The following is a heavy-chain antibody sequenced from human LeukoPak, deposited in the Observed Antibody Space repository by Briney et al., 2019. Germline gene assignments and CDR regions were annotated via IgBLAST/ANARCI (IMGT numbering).Heavy chain of an antibody. J-gene: IGHJ4*02. V-gene: IGHV4-59*08. CDR3: ARHFTYYDYVWGSYRYYYFDY. CDR1: GGSISSYY. D-gene: IGHD3-16*02. CDR2: IYYSGST. Sequence: SETLSLTCTVSGGSISSYYWSWIRQPPGKGLEWIGYIYYSGSTNYNPSLRSRVTISVDTSKNQFSLKLSSVTAADTAVYYCARHFTYYDYVWGSYRYYYFDYWGQGTLVTVSS.